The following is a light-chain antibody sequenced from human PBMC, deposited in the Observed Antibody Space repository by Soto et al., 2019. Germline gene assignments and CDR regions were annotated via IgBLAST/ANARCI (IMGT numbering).Light chain of an antibody. V-gene: IGKV1-9*01. CDR1: EGINNF. J-gene: IGKJ1*01. Sequence: DIQLTQSPSFLSASVGDRVTITCRASEGINNFLAWYQQKPGKAPKLLIFAASTLQSGVPSRFSGSGSGTDFSLTISSLQPEDFALYYCQQFNTYPRTFAQGTTVELK. CDR2: AAS. CDR3: QQFNTYPRT.